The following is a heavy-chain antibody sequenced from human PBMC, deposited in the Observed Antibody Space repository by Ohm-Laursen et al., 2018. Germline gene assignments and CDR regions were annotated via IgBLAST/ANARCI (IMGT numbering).Heavy chain of an antibody. V-gene: IGHV3-11*01. CDR3: AHAPASDYWLGQGRD. Sequence: SLRLSCAASGFTFSDYYMSWIRQAPGKGLEWASYISSSGSTIYYADSVKGRFTISRDNAKNSLYLQMNSLRAEDTAVYYCAHAPASDYWLGQGRDWGQGTLVTVSS. CDR2: ISSSGSTI. D-gene: IGHD3-9*01. J-gene: IGHJ4*02. CDR1: GFTFSDYY.